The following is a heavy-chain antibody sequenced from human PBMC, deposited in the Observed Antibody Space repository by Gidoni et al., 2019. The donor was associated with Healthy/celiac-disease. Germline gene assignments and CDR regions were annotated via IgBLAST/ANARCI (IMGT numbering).Heavy chain of an antibody. V-gene: IGHV3-48*01. CDR3: ARRITIFGENWFDP. CDR1: GFTFSSYT. CDR2: ISSSSSTI. J-gene: IGHJ5*02. Sequence: EVQLVESGGGLVQPGGSLRLSCSASGFTFSSYTLHWVRQVPGKGLAWVSYISSSSSTIYYADSVKGRFTISRDNAKNSLYLQMNSLRAEDTAVYYCARRITIFGENWFDPWGQGTLVTVSS. D-gene: IGHD3-3*01.